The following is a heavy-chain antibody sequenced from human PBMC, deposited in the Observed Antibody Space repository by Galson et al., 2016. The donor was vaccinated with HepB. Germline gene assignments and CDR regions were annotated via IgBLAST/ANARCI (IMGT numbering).Heavy chain of an antibody. D-gene: IGHD2-15*01. Sequence: SETLSLTCTVSGGSISSSNWWSWVRQPLGKGLEWIGDVFHNGNTNYKSSLQSRVTISVDKSKNQFSLNLTSVTAEDTAVYYCARRLYCSGGSCYIFDSWGQGTLVTVSS. CDR2: VFHNGNT. CDR3: ARRLYCSGGSCYIFDS. J-gene: IGHJ4*02. V-gene: IGHV4-4*02. CDR1: GGSISSSNW.